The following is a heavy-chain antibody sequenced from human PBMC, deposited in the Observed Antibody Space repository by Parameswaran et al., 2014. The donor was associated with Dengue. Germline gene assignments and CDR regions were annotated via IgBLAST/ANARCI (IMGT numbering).Heavy chain of an antibody. V-gene: IGHV1-69*06. J-gene: IGHJ3*02. CDR3: ARAVGATGDAFDI. CDR2: IIPIFGTA. Sequence: WVRQAPGQGLEWMGGIIPIFGTANYAQKFQGRVTITADKSTSTAYMELSSLRSEDTAVYYCARAVGATGDAFDIWGQGTMVTVSS. D-gene: IGHD1-26*01.